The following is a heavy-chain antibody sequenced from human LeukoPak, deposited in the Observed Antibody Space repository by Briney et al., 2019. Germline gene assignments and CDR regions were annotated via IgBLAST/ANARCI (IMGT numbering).Heavy chain of an antibody. CDR1: GFTFSSYA. J-gene: IGHJ4*02. CDR3: ARDEIGGSFEY. Sequence: PGRSLRLSCAASGFTFSSYAMHWVRQAPGKGLEWVAVISYDGSNKFYADSVKGRFTISRDNAEKSLYLQMNSLRAEDTAVYYCARDEIGGSFEYWGQGTQVTVSS. V-gene: IGHV3-30*03. CDR2: ISYDGSNK. D-gene: IGHD1-26*01.